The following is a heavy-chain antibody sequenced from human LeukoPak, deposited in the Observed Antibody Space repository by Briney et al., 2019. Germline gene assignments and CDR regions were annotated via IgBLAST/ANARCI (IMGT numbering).Heavy chain of an antibody. Sequence: SVKLSCKASGGTFSSYAIRWVRQAPGKGLEWMGGIISIFGTANYAQQFQGSVKITTDESTSTAYMKLSSLRSEDTAVYYCARDHSSSWTWGQGTLVTVSS. D-gene: IGHD6-13*01. J-gene: IGHJ4*02. CDR2: IISIFGTA. CDR1: GGTFSSYA. V-gene: IGHV1-69*05. CDR3: ARDHSSSWT.